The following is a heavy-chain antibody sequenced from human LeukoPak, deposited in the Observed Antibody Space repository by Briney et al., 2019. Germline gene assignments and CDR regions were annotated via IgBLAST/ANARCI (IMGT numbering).Heavy chain of an antibody. CDR2: IKEDGSEK. CDR1: GFTFSNYW. V-gene: IGHV3-7*01. D-gene: IGHD2-15*01. J-gene: IGHJ4*02. Sequence: GGSLRLSCAASGFTFSNYWMSWVRQAPGKGLEWVANIKEDGSEKYYVDSVKGRFTISRDNARNSLYLQMNSLRAEDRAVYYCASGWQLGYWGQGTLVTVSS. CDR3: ASGWQLGY.